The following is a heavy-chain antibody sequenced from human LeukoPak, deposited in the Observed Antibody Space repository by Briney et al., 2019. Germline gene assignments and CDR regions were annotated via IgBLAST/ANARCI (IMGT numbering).Heavy chain of an antibody. V-gene: IGHV3-21*06. Sequence: GGSLRLSCAASGFTFRAYSMNWVRQAPGKGLEWVSTISSISHYIYYAGSVKGRFTVSRDNSKNILYLQMSSLRVEDTAVYYCSKDEGFDPWGQGTLVTVSS. CDR2: ISSISHYI. CDR1: GFTFRAYS. CDR3: SKDEGFDP. J-gene: IGHJ5*02.